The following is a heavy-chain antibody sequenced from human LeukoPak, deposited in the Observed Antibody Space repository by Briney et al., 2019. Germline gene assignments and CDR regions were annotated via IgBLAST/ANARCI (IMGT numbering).Heavy chain of an antibody. CDR1: GFTFSDYY. CDR2: ISSSGSTT. CDR3: ARAGTGTTVPL. Sequence: GGSLRLSCAASGFTFSDYYMSWIRQAPGKGLEWVSYISSSGSTTYYAASMKGRFTISRDNTKNSLYLQMNSLRAEDTAMYYCARAGTGTTVPLWGQGTLVTVSS. V-gene: IGHV3-11*01. J-gene: IGHJ4*02. D-gene: IGHD1-7*01.